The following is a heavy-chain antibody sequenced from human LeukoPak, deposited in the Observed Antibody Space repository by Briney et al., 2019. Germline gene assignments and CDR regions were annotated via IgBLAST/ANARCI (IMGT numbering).Heavy chain of an antibody. CDR1: GFTFSSYA. V-gene: IGHV3-23*01. CDR3: AKDQAPDSRGWYRNRLHYFDY. Sequence: GGSLRLSCAASGFTFSSYAMSWVRQAPGKGLEWVSAISGSGGSTYYADSVKGRFTISRDNSKNTLYLQMNSLRAEDTAVYYCAKDQAPDSRGWYRNRLHYFDYWGQGTLVTVSS. J-gene: IGHJ4*02. D-gene: IGHD6-19*01. CDR2: ISGSGGST.